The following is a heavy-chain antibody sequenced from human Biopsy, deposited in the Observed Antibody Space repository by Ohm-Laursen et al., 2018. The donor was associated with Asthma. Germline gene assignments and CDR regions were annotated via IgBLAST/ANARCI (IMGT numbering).Heavy chain of an antibody. D-gene: IGHD2-2*01. Sequence: SVKVSCKASGGTFSSNSINWVRQAPGQGLEWMGRIIPIFGPTNYAQKFQGRVTISADDSTSTAYMELSRLSSEDTALYYCARGPEYVRSSGALDYWGQGTLVTVSS. CDR2: IIPIFGPT. J-gene: IGHJ4*02. CDR3: ARGPEYVRSSGALDY. CDR1: GGTFSSNS. V-gene: IGHV1-69*15.